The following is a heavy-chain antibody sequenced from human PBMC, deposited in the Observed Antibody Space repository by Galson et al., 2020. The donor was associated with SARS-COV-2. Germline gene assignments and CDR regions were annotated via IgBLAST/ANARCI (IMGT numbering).Heavy chain of an antibody. V-gene: IGHV1-18*04. D-gene: IGHD3-22*01. CDR2: ISAYNGNT. CDR3: ARWYYYDSSGYYQGDNWFDP. J-gene: IGHJ5*02. CDR1: GYTFTSYG. Sequence: SVKVSCKASGYTFTSYGISWVRQAPGQGLEWMGWISAYNGNTNYAQKLQGRVTMTTDTSTSTAYMELRSLRSDDTAVYYCARWYYYDSSGYYQGDNWFDPWGQGTLVTVSS.